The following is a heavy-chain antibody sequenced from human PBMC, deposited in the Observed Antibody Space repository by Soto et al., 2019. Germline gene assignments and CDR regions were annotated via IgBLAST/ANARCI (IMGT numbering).Heavy chain of an antibody. V-gene: IGHV1-69*01. CDR3: ARQNRDTPMVPFDV. D-gene: IGHD5-18*01. J-gene: IGHJ4*02. CDR1: RGTFNWYA. CDR2: LVPQFGTP. Sequence: QVQLVQSGAEVKKPGSSVKVSCLASRGTFNWYAINWVRQAPGHGLEWLGALVPQFGTPNYAQKFQDRVTIVADESTNTTSMELRGLTSDDTAVYYCARQNRDTPMVPFDVWGQGTLVTVSS.